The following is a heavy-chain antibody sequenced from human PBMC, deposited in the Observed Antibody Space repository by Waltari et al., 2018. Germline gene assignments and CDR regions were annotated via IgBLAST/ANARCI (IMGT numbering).Heavy chain of an antibody. V-gene: IGHV3-30*01. CDR2: IRYDGSYV. D-gene: IGHD1-26*01. J-gene: IGHJ6*02. CDR3: TREMGGSYAMDV. CDR1: GFRFGSYA. Sequence: QIQLVESGGGVVQPGGSLILSCAASGFRFGSYAMNWVRQAPGRGLEWLSYIRYDGSYVVHADSVKGRFSMSRDNSKKEIFLQMDSLKSDDTAVYYCTREMGGSYAMDVWGRGTSVTVSS.